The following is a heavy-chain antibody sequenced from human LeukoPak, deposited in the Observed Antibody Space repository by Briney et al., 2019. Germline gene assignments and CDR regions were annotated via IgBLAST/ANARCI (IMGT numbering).Heavy chain of an antibody. CDR1: GGSISSSSYY. J-gene: IGHJ4*02. Sequence: PSETLSITCTVAGGSISSSSYYWGWIRQPPGKGLEWIGSIYYSGSTYYNPSLKSRVTISVDTSKNQFSLKLSSVTVADTAVYYSARHDPRGSSRPSPYYFDYWGQGTLVTVSS. D-gene: IGHD6-13*01. V-gene: IGHV4-39*01. CDR3: ARHDPRGSSRPSPYYFDY. CDR2: IYYSGST.